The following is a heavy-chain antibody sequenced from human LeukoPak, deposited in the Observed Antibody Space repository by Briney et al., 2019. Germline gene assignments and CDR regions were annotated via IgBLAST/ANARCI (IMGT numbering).Heavy chain of an antibody. CDR1: GGSISSGSYY. CDR2: IYTSGST. V-gene: IGHV4-61*02. J-gene: IGHJ4*02. Sequence: SETLSLTCTVSGGSISSGSYYWSWIRQPAGKGLEWIGRIYTSGSTNYNPSLKSRVTISVDTSKNQFSLKLSSVTAADTAVYYCARVDYYDSSKDYWGQGTLVTVSS. CDR3: ARVDYYDSSKDY. D-gene: IGHD3-22*01.